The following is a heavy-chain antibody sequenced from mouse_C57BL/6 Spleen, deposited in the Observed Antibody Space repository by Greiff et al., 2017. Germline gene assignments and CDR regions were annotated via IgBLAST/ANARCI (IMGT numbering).Heavy chain of an antibody. D-gene: IGHD2-3*01. CDR1: GYTFTSYW. CDR2: IDPSDSET. Sequence: QVQLQQSGAELVRPGSSVKLSCKASGYTFTSYWMHWVKQRPIQGLEWIGNIDPSDSETHYNQKFKDKATLTVDKSSSTAYMQLSSLTSEDSAVYSWARDGPDAMDYWGQGTPVTVSS. V-gene: IGHV1-52*01. J-gene: IGHJ4*01. CDR3: ARDGPDAMDY.